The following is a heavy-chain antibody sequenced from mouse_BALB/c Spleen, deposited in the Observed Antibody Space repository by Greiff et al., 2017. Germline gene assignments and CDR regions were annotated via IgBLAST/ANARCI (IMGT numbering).Heavy chain of an antibody. Sequence: VQLQQSGAELVKPGASVKLSCTASGFNIKDTYMHWVKQRPEQGLEWIGRIDPANGNTKYDPKFQGKATITADTSSNTAYLQLSSLTSEDTAVYYCARGGYDYYYAMDYWGQGTSVTVSS. D-gene: IGHD2-4*01. CDR3: ARGGYDYYYAMDY. V-gene: IGHV14-3*02. CDR2: IDPANGNT. J-gene: IGHJ4*01. CDR1: GFNIKDTY.